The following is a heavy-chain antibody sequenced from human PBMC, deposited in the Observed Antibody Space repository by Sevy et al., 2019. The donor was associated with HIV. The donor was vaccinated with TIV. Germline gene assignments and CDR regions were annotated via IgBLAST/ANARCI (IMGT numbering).Heavy chain of an antibody. J-gene: IGHJ3*02. CDR3: AREGDYYDSSGPDAFDI. Sequence: GGSLRLSCAASGFTVSSNYMSWVRQAPGKGLEWVSVIYSGGSTYYADSVKGRFTISRDNSKNTLYLQMNSLRAEDTAVYYGAREGDYYDSSGPDAFDIWGQGTMVTVSS. D-gene: IGHD3-22*01. CDR2: IYSGGST. V-gene: IGHV3-53*01. CDR1: GFTVSSNY.